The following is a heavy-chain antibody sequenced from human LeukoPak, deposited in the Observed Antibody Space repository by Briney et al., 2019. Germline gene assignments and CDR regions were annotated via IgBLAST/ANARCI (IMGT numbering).Heavy chain of an antibody. V-gene: IGHV3-23*01. J-gene: IGHJ6*03. CDR3: ARDPGTRITMVRGVIVGKDSYYYMDV. CDR1: GFTFSSYG. CDR2: ISGSGGST. D-gene: IGHD3-10*01. Sequence: GGSLRLSCAASGFTFSSYGMSWVRQAPGKGLEWVSAISGSGGSTYYADSVKGRFTISRDNSKNTLYLQMNSLRAEDTAVYYCARDPGTRITMVRGVIVGKDSYYYMDVWGKGTTVTISS.